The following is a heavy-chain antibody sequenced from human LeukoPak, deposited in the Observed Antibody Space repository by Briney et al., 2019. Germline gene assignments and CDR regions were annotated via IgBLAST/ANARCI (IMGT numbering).Heavy chain of an antibody. Sequence: GGSLRLSCAASGFTFSSYGMHWVRQAPGKGLEWVTFIQYDGSNKYYADSVKGRFTISRDNSKNTLYLQMNSLRAEDTAVYYCAKGFSGKIDYWGQGTLVTVSS. V-gene: IGHV3-30*02. CDR3: AKGFSGKIDY. CDR1: GFTFSSYG. CDR2: IQYDGSNK. D-gene: IGHD3-10*01. J-gene: IGHJ4*02.